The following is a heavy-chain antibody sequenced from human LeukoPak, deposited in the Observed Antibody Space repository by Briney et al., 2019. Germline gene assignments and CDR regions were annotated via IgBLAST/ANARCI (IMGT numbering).Heavy chain of an antibody. D-gene: IGHD3-3*01. CDR3: AKDCYDFWSGYEGYYFDY. V-gene: IGHV3-33*06. Sequence: PGGSLRLSCAASGFTFSSYGMHWVCQAPGKGLEWVAVIWYDGSNKYYADSVKGRFTISRDNSKNTLYLQMNSLRAEDTAVYYCAKDCYDFWSGYEGYYFDYWGQGTLVTVSS. CDR2: IWYDGSNK. CDR1: GFTFSSYG. J-gene: IGHJ4*02.